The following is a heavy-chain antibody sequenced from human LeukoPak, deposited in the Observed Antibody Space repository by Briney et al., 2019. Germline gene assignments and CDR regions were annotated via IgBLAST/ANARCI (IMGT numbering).Heavy chain of an antibody. D-gene: IGHD1-1*01. CDR3: ATQSRYNWNDALRDDAFDV. Sequence: GGSLRLSCAASGFTFSSYSMNWVRQAPGKGLEWVSYISSSSSTIYYADSVKGRFTISRDNAKNSLYLQMNSMRAEDTAVYYCATQSRYNWNDALRDDAFDVWGQGTMVSVSS. CDR1: GFTFSSYS. J-gene: IGHJ3*01. V-gene: IGHV3-48*04. CDR2: ISSSSSTI.